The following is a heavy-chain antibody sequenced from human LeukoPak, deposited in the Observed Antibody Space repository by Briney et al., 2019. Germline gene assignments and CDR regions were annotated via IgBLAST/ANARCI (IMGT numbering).Heavy chain of an antibody. Sequence: GGSLRLSCAASGFTSSSYSMNWVRQAPGKGLEWVGRIKSKTDGGTTDYAAPVKGRFTISRDDSKNTLYLQMNSLKTEDTAVYYCMWEQFDYWGQGTLVTVSS. D-gene: IGHD1-26*01. CDR3: MWEQFDY. CDR1: GFTSSSYS. V-gene: IGHV3-15*01. CDR2: IKSKTDGGTT. J-gene: IGHJ4*02.